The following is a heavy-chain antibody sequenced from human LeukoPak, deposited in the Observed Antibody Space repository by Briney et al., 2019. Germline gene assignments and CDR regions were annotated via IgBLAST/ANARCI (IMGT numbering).Heavy chain of an antibody. CDR2: ISSSSSYL. D-gene: IGHD3-10*01. Sequence: GGSLRLSCAASGLTFSTYTMNWVRQAPGKGLGWVSSISSSSSYLYYADSVKGRFTISRANAKNSLYLQMNSLRAEDTAVYYCARSGNTGRNWYFDLWGRGTLVTVSS. V-gene: IGHV3-21*01. CDR1: GLTFSTYT. CDR3: ARSGNTGRNWYFDL. J-gene: IGHJ2*01.